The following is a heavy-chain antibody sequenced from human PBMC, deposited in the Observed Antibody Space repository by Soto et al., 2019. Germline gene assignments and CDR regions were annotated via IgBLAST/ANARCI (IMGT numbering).Heavy chain of an antibody. CDR2: ISYDGSNK. CDR3: AREGQYYYGPAGHFDY. J-gene: IGHJ4*02. D-gene: IGHD3-10*01. Sequence: GGSLRLSCAASGFTFSSYAMHWVRQAPGKGLEWVAVISYDGSNKYYADSVKGRFTISRDNSKNTLYLQMNNLRAEDTSVYYCAREGQYYYGPAGHFDYWGQGTLVTVS. V-gene: IGHV3-30-3*01. CDR1: GFTFSSYA.